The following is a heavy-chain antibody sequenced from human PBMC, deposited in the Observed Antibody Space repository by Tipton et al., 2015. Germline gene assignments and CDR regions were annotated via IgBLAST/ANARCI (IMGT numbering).Heavy chain of an antibody. CDR1: GGSISSYY. D-gene: IGHD6-19*01. J-gene: IGHJ4*02. Sequence: TLSLTCTVSGGSISSYYWNWIRQSPGKGLEWIGYIYSSATTSYSSALRSRVTISVDTSKNQFSLKLNSVTAADAAMYYCASRDWLLHHFDYWGQGTLVTVSS. V-gene: IGHV4-4*09. CDR3: ASRDWLLHHFDY. CDR2: IYSSATT.